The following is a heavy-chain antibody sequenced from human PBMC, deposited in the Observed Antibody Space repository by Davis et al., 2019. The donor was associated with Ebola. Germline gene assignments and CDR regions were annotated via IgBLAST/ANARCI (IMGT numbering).Heavy chain of an antibody. Sequence: GESLKISCAASGFTFSRYTMNWVRQAPGKGLEWVASISSGSSYIDYADSVKDRFTISRDNAKNSLYLEMNNLRAEDTAVYYCVKEGADSVVIPAAFDPWGQGTLVTVSS. CDR1: GFTFSRYT. J-gene: IGHJ5*02. D-gene: IGHD3-16*02. V-gene: IGHV3-21*01. CDR3: VKEGADSVVIPAAFDP. CDR2: ISSGSSYI.